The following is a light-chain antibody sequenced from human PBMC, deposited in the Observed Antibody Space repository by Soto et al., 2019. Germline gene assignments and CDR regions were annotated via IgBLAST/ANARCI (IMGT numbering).Light chain of an antibody. CDR1: QSVISSY. Sequence: EIVLTQSPATLSLSPGERATLSCGASQSVISSYLAWYQQKPGLAPRLLIYDASSRATGIPDRFSGSGSGTDFTLTISRREPEDFAVYYCQQYGSSPYPFGQGTKLEIK. CDR3: QQYGSSPYP. CDR2: DAS. J-gene: IGKJ2*01. V-gene: IGKV3D-20*01.